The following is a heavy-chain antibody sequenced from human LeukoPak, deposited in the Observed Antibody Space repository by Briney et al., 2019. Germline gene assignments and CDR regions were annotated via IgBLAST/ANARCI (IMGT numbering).Heavy chain of an antibody. Sequence: SSVKVSCKASGGTFSSYAISWVRQAPGQGLEWMGGITPIFGTANYAQKFQGRVTITADESTSTAYMELSSLRSEDTAVYYCARGIDVDTAMVTTGYYFDYWGQGTLVTVSS. D-gene: IGHD5-18*01. CDR2: ITPIFGTA. J-gene: IGHJ4*02. CDR3: ARGIDVDTAMVTTGYYFDY. V-gene: IGHV1-69*01. CDR1: GGTFSSYA.